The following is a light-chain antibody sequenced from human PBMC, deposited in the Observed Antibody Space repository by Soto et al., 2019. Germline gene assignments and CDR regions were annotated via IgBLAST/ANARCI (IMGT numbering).Light chain of an antibody. CDR1: SSDVGGYNY. V-gene: IGLV2-14*01. Sequence: QYAVTQPASVSGSPGQSITISCTGTSSDVGGYNYVSWYQQHPGKAPKLMIYDVSNRPSGVSNRFSGSKSGNTASLTISGLQAEDEADYYCSSYTSSSTLDVFGTGTKLTVL. J-gene: IGLJ1*01. CDR2: DVS. CDR3: SSYTSSSTLDV.